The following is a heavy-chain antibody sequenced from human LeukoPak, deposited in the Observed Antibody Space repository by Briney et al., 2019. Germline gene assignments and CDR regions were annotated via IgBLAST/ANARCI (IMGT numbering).Heavy chain of an antibody. V-gene: IGHV4-4*07. Sequence: PSETLSLTCTVSGGSISSYYWSWIRQPAGKGLEWIGRIYTSGITNYNPSLKSRVTMSVDTSKSQFSLKLRSVTAADTAVYYCASSYCSRGSCYGGNFDYRGQGTLVTVSS. CDR2: IYTSGIT. CDR1: GGSISSYY. J-gene: IGHJ4*02. D-gene: IGHD2-15*01. CDR3: ASSYCSRGSCYGGNFDY.